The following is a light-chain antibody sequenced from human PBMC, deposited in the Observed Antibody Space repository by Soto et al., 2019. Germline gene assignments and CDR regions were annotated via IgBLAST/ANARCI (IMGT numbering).Light chain of an antibody. CDR2: GAS. J-gene: IGKJ1*01. CDR3: QQYGSSGT. Sequence: DIVMTQSPLPLPVTPGEPASISCRASQTVSSNFLAWYQQKPGQAPRLLIYGASNRATGIPDRFSGSGSGTDFTLTISRLEPEDFAVYYCQQYGSSGTFGQGTKVDIK. CDR1: QTVSSNF. V-gene: IGKV3-20*01.